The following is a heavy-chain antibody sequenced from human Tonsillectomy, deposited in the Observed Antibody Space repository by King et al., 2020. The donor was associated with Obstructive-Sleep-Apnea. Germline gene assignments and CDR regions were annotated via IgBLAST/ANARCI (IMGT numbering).Heavy chain of an antibody. CDR1: GYSFSRYW. CDR2: VYPVDSHT. J-gene: IGHJ6*02. CDR3: ARGHYYDGLDV. V-gene: IGHV5-51*01. Sequence: QLVQSGAEVKKPGESLKISCQGSGYSFSRYWIAWVRQMPGKGLEWMGLVYPVDSHTKYSPSFQGQVTISADKSISTAYLQWSGLKASDTAMYFCARGHYYDGLDVWGQGTTVTVSS.